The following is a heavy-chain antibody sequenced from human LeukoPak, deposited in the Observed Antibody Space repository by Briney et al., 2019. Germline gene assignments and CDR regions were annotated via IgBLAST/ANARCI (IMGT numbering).Heavy chain of an antibody. CDR2: IYYSGST. V-gene: IGHV4-59*11. Sequence: SETLSLTCTVSGGSISSHYWSWIRQPPGKGLEWIGYIYYSGSTNYNPSLKSRVTISVDTSTNQFSLKLSSVTAADTAVYYCARDSGHSYYYYMDVWGKGTTVTVSS. CDR3: ARDSGHSYYYYMDV. CDR1: GGSISSHY. D-gene: IGHD5-12*01. J-gene: IGHJ6*03.